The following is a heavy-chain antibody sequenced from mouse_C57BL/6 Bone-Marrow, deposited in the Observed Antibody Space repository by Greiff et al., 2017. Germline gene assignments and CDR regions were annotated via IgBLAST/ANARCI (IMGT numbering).Heavy chain of an antibody. Sequence: EVQLQQSGAELVRPGASVKLSCTASGFNIKDDYMHWVKQRPEQGLEWIGLIDPENGDTEYASKFQGKATITADTSSNTAYLQLSILTSEDTAVYYCATGYLLWPHWSQGTTLTVSS. V-gene: IGHV14-4*01. CDR3: ATGYLLWPH. D-gene: IGHD2-1*01. CDR1: GFNIKDDY. J-gene: IGHJ2*01. CDR2: IDPENGDT.